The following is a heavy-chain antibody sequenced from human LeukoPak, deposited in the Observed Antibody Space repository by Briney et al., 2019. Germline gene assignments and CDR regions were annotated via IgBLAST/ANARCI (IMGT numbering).Heavy chain of an antibody. Sequence: GGSLRLSCAASGFTFSSYAMHWVRQAPGKGLEYVSAISSNGGSTYYANSVKGRFTISRDNSKNTLYLQMGSLRAEDTAVYYCARDFAGYCSSTSCYPMNYFDYWGQGTLVTASS. CDR3: ARDFAGYCSSTSCYPMNYFDY. CDR1: GFTFSSYA. V-gene: IGHV3-64*01. J-gene: IGHJ4*02. CDR2: ISSNGGST. D-gene: IGHD2-2*01.